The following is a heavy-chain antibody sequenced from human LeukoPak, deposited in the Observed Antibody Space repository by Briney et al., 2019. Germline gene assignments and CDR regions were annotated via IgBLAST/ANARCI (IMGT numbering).Heavy chain of an antibody. J-gene: IGHJ4*02. V-gene: IGHV3-21*01. CDR1: GFTFSSYS. CDR3: ARDRGTDDFWSGYSGFDY. Sequence: GGSLRLSCAASGFTFSSYSMNWVRQAPGKGLEWVSSISSSSSYIYYADSVKGRFTISRDNAKNSLYLQMNSLRAEDTAVYYCARDRGTDDFWSGYSGFDYWGQGTLVTVSS. CDR2: ISSSSSYI. D-gene: IGHD3-3*01.